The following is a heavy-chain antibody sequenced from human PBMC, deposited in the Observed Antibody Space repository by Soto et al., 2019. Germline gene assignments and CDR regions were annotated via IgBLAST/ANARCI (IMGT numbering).Heavy chain of an antibody. D-gene: IGHD3-22*01. J-gene: IGHJ3*02. CDR2: IIPIFGTA. CDR3: ASATYYYDSSGYLSGAFDI. V-gene: IGHV1-69*06. CDR1: GGTFSSYA. Sequence: QVQLVQSGAEVKKPGSSVKVSCKASGGTFSSYAISWVRQAPGQGLEWMGGIIPIFGTANYAQKFQGRVTITADKSTSTAYMELSSLRSEDTAVYYCASATYYYDSSGYLSGAFDIWGQGTMVTVSS.